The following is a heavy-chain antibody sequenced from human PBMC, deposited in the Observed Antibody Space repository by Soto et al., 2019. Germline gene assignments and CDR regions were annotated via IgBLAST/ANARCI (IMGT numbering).Heavy chain of an antibody. J-gene: IGHJ3*02. V-gene: IGHV4-31*03. CDR3: ARVGDYGDYGAGAFDI. D-gene: IGHD4-17*01. CDR2: IYYSGST. CDR1: GGSISSGGYY. Sequence: QVQLQESGPGLVKPSQTLSLTCTVSGGSISSGGYYWSWIRQHPGKGLEWIGYIYYSGSTYYNPSLKSRVTISVDTSKSQFSLKLSSVTAADTAVYYCARVGDYGDYGAGAFDIWGQGTMVTVSS.